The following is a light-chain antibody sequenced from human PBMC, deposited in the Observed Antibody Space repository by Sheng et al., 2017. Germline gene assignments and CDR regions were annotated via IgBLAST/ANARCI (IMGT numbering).Light chain of an antibody. Sequence: QSALTQPASVSGSPGQSITISCTGTSRDVGGFPHVSWYQHRPGAVPKLIIYDVTNRPSGVSARFSASKSGNTASLTISGLQAEDEAHYYCSSYTAASTQVFGGGTKVTVL. J-gene: IGLJ2*01. CDR2: DVT. CDR3: SSYTAASTQV. CDR1: SRDVGGFPH. V-gene: IGLV2-14*03.